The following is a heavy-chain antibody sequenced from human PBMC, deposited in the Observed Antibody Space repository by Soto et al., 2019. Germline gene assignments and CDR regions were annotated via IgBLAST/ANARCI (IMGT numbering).Heavy chain of an antibody. CDR3: ARTYGYFDY. J-gene: IGHJ4*02. D-gene: IGHD3-10*01. Sequence: EVQLVESGGGLVKPGGSLRLSCAASGFIFSSYSLNWVRQAPGKGLECVSSISGSSSYIYYADSVKGRFTISRDNTKNSLYLQMNSLRAEDTAVYYCARTYGYFDYWGQGTLVTVSS. V-gene: IGHV3-21*01. CDR1: GFIFSSYS. CDR2: ISGSSSYI.